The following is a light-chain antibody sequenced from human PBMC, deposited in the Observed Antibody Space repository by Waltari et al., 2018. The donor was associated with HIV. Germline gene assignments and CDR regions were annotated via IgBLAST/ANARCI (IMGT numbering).Light chain of an antibody. V-gene: IGKV1-27*01. Sequence: DIQMTQPPSSLSASVGDRVTITCRASQASSNNIAWYQQKPGKVPKLLIYGASTLQSGVPSRFSGSGSGTDFTLTISSLQPDDVATYYCQNYNSAPPTFGQGTRLDIK. CDR1: QASSNN. J-gene: IGKJ5*01. CDR3: QNYNSAPPT. CDR2: GAS.